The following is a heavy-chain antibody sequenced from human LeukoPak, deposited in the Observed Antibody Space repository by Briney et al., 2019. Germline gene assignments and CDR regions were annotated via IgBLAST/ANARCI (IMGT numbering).Heavy chain of an antibody. V-gene: IGHV6-1*01. CDR2: TYYRSKWYN. D-gene: IGHD6-13*01. CDR3: AGAEYSSSWYSDYFDY. CDR1: GDSVSSNSAA. Sequence: SQTLSLTCAISGDSVSSNSAAWNWIRQSPSRGLEWLGRTYYRSKWYNDYAVSVKSRITINPDTSKNQFSLQLNSVTPEDTAVYYCAGAEYSSSWYSDYFDYWGQGTLVTVSS. J-gene: IGHJ4*02.